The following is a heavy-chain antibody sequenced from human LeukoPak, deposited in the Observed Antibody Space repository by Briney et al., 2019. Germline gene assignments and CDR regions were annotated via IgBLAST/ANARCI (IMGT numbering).Heavy chain of an antibody. CDR1: GFTVSSNY. J-gene: IGHJ4*02. Sequence: GGSLRLSCAASGFTVSSNYMSWVRQAPGKGLEWVSVIYSGGGAYYAGSVKGRFTISRHSSKNTLYLQMNSLRAEDTAVYYCARDRPAAGFYYFDYWGQGTLVTVSS. CDR2: IYSGGGA. D-gene: IGHD6-13*01. V-gene: IGHV3-53*04. CDR3: ARDRPAAGFYYFDY.